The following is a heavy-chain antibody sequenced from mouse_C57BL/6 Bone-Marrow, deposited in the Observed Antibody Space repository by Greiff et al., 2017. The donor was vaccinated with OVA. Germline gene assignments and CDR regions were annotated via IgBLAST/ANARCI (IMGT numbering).Heavy chain of an antibody. CDR2: ISSGGDYI. V-gene: IGHV5-9-1*02. D-gene: IGHD1-1*01. CDR3: TRLVDAMDY. Sequence: EVNVVESGEGLVKPGGSLKLSCAASGFTFSSSAMSWVRQTPEKSLEWVAYISSGGDYIYYADTVKGRSTITRDNARNTLYLQMSSLKSEDTAMYYCTRLVDAMDYWGQGTTVTVSS. CDR1: GFTFSSSA. J-gene: IGHJ4*01.